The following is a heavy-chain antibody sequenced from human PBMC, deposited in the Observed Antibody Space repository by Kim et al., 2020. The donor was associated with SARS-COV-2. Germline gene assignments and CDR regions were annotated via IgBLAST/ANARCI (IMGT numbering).Heavy chain of an antibody. CDR1: GLTFSSYS. J-gene: IGHJ4*01. D-gene: IGHD3-10*01. Sequence: GGSLRLSCVASGLTFSSYSMNWVRQAPGKGLEWVSSISSSSSYIYYADSVEGRFTISRHNAKNSLYLQMNSLRDEDTAVYYCASPRCPMVRGGTVGYWG. CDR3: ASPRCPMVRGGTVGY. CDR2: ISSSSSYI. V-gene: IGHV3-21*01.